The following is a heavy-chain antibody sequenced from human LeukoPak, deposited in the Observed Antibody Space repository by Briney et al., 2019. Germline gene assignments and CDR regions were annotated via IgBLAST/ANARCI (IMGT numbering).Heavy chain of an antibody. V-gene: IGHV3-30*02. D-gene: IGHD3-22*01. CDR1: GFTFSTYD. J-gene: IGHJ4*02. CDR2: IHYDGRNE. CDR3: ARGKSGDSRLDY. Sequence: GGSLRLSCAASGFTFSTYDMHWIRQAPGKGLEWVALIHYDGRNEFYADSVKGRFTISRDNSKNTLYLQMNSLRTEDTAVYYCARGKSGDSRLDYWGQGTLVTVSS.